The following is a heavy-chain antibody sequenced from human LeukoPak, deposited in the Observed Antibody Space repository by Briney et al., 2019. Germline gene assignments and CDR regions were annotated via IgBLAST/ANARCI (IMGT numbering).Heavy chain of an antibody. CDR2: ISTYNGHA. CDR1: GYTFTNFG. Sequence: ASVKVSCKTSGYTFTNFGISWVRQAPGQRLEWMGWISTYNGHANYAPKFEDRVTISIDTSANTAYMELRSLRSDDTAVYYCTRENWEPVFGDVTVDWGQGTLVSV. D-gene: IGHD3-3*01. CDR3: TRENWEPVFGDVTVD. V-gene: IGHV1-18*01. J-gene: IGHJ4*02.